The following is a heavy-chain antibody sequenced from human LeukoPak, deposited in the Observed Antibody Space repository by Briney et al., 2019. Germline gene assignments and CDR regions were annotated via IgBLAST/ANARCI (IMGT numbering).Heavy chain of an antibody. Sequence: WVRQPPGKGLEWIGSIYYSGSTYYNPSLKSRVTISVDTSKNQFSLKLSSVTATDTAVYYCARVYPYCSSASCYSPSHYYYYMDVWGKGTTVTISS. CDR2: IYYSGST. V-gene: IGHV4-39*01. J-gene: IGHJ6*03. D-gene: IGHD2-2*02. CDR3: ARVYPYCSSASCYSPSHYYYYMDV.